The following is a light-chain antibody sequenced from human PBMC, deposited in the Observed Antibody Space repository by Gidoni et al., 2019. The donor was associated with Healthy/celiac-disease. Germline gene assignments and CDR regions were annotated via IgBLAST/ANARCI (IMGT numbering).Light chain of an antibody. CDR3: SSYIDSSTYWV. Sequence: QSALTQPASVSGSPGPSITISCIGTSSDVGDYNFVSWYQQHPDKAPKRMIYEVSNRPSGVSNRFSGSKSGNTASLTISGLQAEDEADYFCSSYIDSSTYWVFGGGTKLTVL. V-gene: IGLV2-14*01. CDR1: SSDVGDYNF. J-gene: IGLJ3*02. CDR2: EVS.